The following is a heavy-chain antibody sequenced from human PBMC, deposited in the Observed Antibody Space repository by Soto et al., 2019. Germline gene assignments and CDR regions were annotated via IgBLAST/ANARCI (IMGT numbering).Heavy chain of an antibody. V-gene: IGHV3-48*01. CDR2: ISSSGSTI. D-gene: IGHD3-9*01. J-gene: IGHJ5*02. CDR3: ARDPSVRYFDWSRS. CDR1: AFTFSIYS. Sequence: EVQLVESGGGLVQPGGSLRLSCAASAFTFSIYSMNWVRQAPGKGLEWVSYISSSGSTIYYADSVKGRFTISRDNAKNSLYLQMNSLRAEDTAVYYCARDPSVRYFDWSRSWGQGTLVTVPS.